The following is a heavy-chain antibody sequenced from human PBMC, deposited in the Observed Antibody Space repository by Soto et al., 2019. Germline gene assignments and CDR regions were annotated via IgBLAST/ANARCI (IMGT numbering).Heavy chain of an antibody. CDR3: ARVGTTVRILLPGFDP. V-gene: IGHV3-30*04. J-gene: IGHJ5*02. D-gene: IGHD1-1*01. CDR2: LSYDGTDQ. Sequence: GGSLTLSCAASGFTFTTYSIHWVRQAPGKGLEWVAVLSYDGTDQYYADSVNGRIFVSRDISKNTLYLQLNSLRADDSAVYYCARVGTTVRILLPGFDPWGQGTLVTVSS. CDR1: GFTFTTYS.